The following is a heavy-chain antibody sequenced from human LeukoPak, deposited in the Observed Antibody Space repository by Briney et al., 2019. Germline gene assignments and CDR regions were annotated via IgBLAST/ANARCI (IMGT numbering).Heavy chain of an antibody. V-gene: IGHV1-8*01. CDR3: ARGLSYEAAAAGIPFYYYYGMDV. CDR2: MNPNSGNT. J-gene: IGHJ6*02. Sequence: GASVKVSCKASGYTFTSYDINWVRQASGQGLDGMGWMNPNSGNTGYAQKFQGRVTMTRNTSISTAYMEMSSLRSEDTGVYYCARGLSYEAAAAGIPFYYYYGMDVWGQGTTVTVSS. CDR1: GYTFTSYD. D-gene: IGHD6-13*01.